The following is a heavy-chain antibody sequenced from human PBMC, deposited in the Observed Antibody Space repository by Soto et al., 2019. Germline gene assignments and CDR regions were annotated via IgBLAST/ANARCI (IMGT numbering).Heavy chain of an antibody. CDR2: ISYDGGSK. CDR1: GFTFSTYG. CDR3: AKEQLAMTVVVADYFDS. Sequence: QVQLVESGGGVVQPGKSLRLSCAASGFTFSTYGIHWVRQAPGKGLEWVALISYDGGSKYYGDSVNGRFIISRDNSHNTVSLQMNSLRADDTAVYFCAKEQLAMTVVVADYFDSWGQGTLVTVSS. D-gene: IGHD3-22*01. V-gene: IGHV3-30*18. J-gene: IGHJ4*02.